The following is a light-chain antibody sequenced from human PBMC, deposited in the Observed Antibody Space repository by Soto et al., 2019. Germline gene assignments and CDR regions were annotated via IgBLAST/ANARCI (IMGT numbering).Light chain of an antibody. V-gene: IGKV1-5*01. CDR3: QQYHSYPYT. CDR2: DAS. J-gene: IGKJ2*01. Sequence: DIPMTQSPSTLSASVGDRVTITCRASQSISSWLAWYQQKPGKAPNLLIYDASSLESGVPSGFSGSGSGTEFTLTISSLQPDDFATYYCQQYHSYPYTFGQGTKLEIK. CDR1: QSISSW.